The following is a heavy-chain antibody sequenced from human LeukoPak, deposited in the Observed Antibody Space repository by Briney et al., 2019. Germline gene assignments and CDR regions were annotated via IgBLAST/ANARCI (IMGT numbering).Heavy chain of an antibody. CDR2: IRVNGDST. D-gene: IGHD4-17*01. Sequence: GGSLRLSCAASGFTFSNYAVNWVRQAPGKGLEWVSTIRVNGDSTFYADSVKGRFTISRDNSKNTLYLQMNSLGVEDTAVYYCARDRSGDYYFDYWGQGTLVTVSS. J-gene: IGHJ4*02. CDR1: GFTFSNYA. V-gene: IGHV3-23*01. CDR3: ARDRSGDYYFDY.